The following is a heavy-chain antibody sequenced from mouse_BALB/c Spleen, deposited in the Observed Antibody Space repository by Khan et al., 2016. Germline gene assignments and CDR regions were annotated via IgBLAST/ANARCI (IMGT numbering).Heavy chain of an antibody. CDR1: GYTFTDYT. D-gene: IGHD2-1*01. J-gene: IGHJ2*02. V-gene: IGHV1S137*01. CDR3: ARATSALYFSFDY. CDR2: ISTYYGEA. Sequence: QVQLQQSGAELVRPGVSVKISCKGSGYTFTDYTMHWVKQSHAKRLEWIGIISTYYGEANYNQKFKGKATITVDKSSSTAFMDLVRLTSEDSAIXYCARATSALYFSFDYWCPGTSVPLSS.